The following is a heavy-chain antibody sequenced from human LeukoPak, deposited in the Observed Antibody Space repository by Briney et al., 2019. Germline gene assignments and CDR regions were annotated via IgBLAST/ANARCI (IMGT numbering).Heavy chain of an antibody. D-gene: IGHD2-15*01. CDR2: ISSSGSTI. J-gene: IGHJ6*02. CDR3: AREHIVVVVAGQGLLYYYYGMDV. V-gene: IGHV3-11*01. CDR1: GFTFSDYY. Sequence: GGSLRLSCAASGFTFSDYYMSWIRQAPGKGLEWVSYISSSGSTIYYADSVKGRFTISRDNAKNSLYLQMNSLRAEDTAVYYCAREHIVVVVAGQGLLYYYYGMDVWGQGTTVTVSS.